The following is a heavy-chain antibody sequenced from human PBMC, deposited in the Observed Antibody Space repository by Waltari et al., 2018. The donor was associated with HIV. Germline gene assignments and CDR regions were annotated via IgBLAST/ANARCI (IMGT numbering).Heavy chain of an antibody. CDR2: INPNNGGT. CDR3: ARDRGASTIFGVVNDLFDP. J-gene: IGHJ5*02. V-gene: IGHV1-2*02. D-gene: IGHD3-3*01. CDR1: GYTFTGYY. Sequence: QVQLVQSGAEVKKPGASVKVSCKASGYTFTGYYMHWVRQAPGQGLEWMGWINPNNGGTNYAQKFQGRVTMTRDTSISTAYMELSRLRSDDTAVYYCARDRGASTIFGVVNDLFDPWGQGTLVTVSS.